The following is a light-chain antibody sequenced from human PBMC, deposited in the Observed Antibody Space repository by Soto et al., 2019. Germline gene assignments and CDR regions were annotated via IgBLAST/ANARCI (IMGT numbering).Light chain of an antibody. CDR2: GAS. Sequence: EIVLTQSPGTLSLSPGERATLSCRASQSVSSSYLAWYQQKPGQAPRLIMYGASSRATGIPDRFSGSGSGTDFALTINRLEPEDFAVYYCQHYSSSPLFTFGPGTKVDIK. V-gene: IGKV3-20*01. J-gene: IGKJ3*01. CDR1: QSVSSSY. CDR3: QHYSSSPLFT.